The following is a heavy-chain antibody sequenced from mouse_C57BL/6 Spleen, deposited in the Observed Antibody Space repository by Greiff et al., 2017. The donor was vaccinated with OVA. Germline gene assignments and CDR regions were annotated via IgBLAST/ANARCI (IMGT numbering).Heavy chain of an antibody. CDR2: IDPSDSYT. Sequence: QVQLQQPGAELVKPGASVKLSCKASGYTFTSYWMHWVKQRPGQGLEWIGEIDPSDSYTNYNQKFKGKSTLTVDKSSSTAYMQLSSLTSEDSAVYYCARGTGYFDYWGQGTTLTVSS. V-gene: IGHV1-69*01. CDR1: GYTFTSYW. CDR3: ARGTGYFDY. D-gene: IGHD4-1*01. J-gene: IGHJ2*01.